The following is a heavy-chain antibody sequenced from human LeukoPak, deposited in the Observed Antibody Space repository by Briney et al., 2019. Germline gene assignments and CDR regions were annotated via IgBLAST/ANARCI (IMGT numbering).Heavy chain of an antibody. Sequence: GGSLRLSCVASGFTFSSYWMHWVRHDPRKGLVWVSRISGDGRNINYADSVGGRFTISRDNAKNTLYLQMNSLRAEDTAVYYCAREDAAAMDDYWGQGTLVTVSS. J-gene: IGHJ4*02. D-gene: IGHD5-18*01. CDR2: ISGDGRNI. CDR1: GFTFSSYW. CDR3: AREDAAAMDDY. V-gene: IGHV3-74*01.